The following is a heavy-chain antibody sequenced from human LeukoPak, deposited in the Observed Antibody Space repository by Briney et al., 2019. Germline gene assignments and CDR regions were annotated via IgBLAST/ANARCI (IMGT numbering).Heavy chain of an antibody. J-gene: IGHJ5*02. D-gene: IGHD1-1*01. CDR3: AKDSFALEPRNWFDP. V-gene: IGHV3-23*01. CDR2: ISGSGGTT. CDR1: GFTFSTYA. Sequence: PGGSLRLSCAASGFTFSTYAMSWVRQAPGKGLEWVSAISGSGGTTYYADSVKGRFTISRGNSKNTLYLQINSLRAEDTAVYYCAKDSFALEPRNWFDPWGQGTLVTVPS.